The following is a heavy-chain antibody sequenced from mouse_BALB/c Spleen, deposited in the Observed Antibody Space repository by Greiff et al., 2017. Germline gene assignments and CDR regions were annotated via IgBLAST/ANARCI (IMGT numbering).Heavy chain of an antibody. D-gene: IGHD2-3*01. CDR3: ARHGYWGAMDY. J-gene: IGHJ4*01. CDR2: ISNGGGST. Sequence: EVKLVESGGGLVQPGGSLKLSCAASGFTFSSYTMSWVRQTPEKRLEWVAYISNGGGSTYYPDTVKGRFTISRDNAKNTLYLQMSSLKSEDTAMYYCARHGYWGAMDYWGQGTSVTVSS. V-gene: IGHV5-12-2*01. CDR1: GFTFSSYT.